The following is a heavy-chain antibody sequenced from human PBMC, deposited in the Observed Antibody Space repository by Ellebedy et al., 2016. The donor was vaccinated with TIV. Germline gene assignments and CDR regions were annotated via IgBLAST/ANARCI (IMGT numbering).Heavy chain of an antibody. J-gene: IGHJ4*02. CDR3: ARNPSSGYDYGAHLDY. CDR2: ISSSSSYI. Sequence: GESLKISXAASGFTFSSYSMNWVRQAPGKGLEWVSSISSSSSYIYYADSVKGRFTISRDNAKNSLYLQMNSLRAEDTAVYYCARNPSSGYDYGAHLDYWGQGTLVTVSS. D-gene: IGHD5-12*01. V-gene: IGHV3-21*01. CDR1: GFTFSSYS.